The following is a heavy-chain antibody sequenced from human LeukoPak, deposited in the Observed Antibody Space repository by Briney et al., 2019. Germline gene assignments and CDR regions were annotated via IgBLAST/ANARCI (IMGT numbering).Heavy chain of an antibody. J-gene: IGHJ3*02. CDR1: AFNFSGYT. V-gene: IGHV3-21*01. CDR3: AREGDAFDI. CDR2: IRSRNNYI. Sequence: GGSLRLSCAASAFNFSGYTMNWVRQAPGKGLEWISSIRSRNNYITYAASVEGRFTISRDNAKNSLYLQMNSLRAEDTAVYYCAREGDAFDIWGQGTMVTVSS.